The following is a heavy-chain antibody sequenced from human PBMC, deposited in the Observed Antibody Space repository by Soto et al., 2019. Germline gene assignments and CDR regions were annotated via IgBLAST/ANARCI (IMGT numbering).Heavy chain of an antibody. J-gene: IGHJ4*02. D-gene: IGHD6-19*01. Sequence: QVQLVQSGAEVKKPGASVKVSCKASGYTFTSYCMSWVRQAPGQGLEWMGWISADNGNTNYAQKLQGTVTMATATFTGTAYMGRMSPSSADMDVYSCALGPLRGSGCHHWGQGTLVTVSS. CDR3: ALGPLRGSGCHH. V-gene: IGHV1-18*03. CDR2: ISADNGNT. CDR1: GYTFTSYC.